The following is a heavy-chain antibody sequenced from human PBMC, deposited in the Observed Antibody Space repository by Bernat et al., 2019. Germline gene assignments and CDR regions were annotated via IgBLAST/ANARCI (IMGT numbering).Heavy chain of an antibody. CDR1: GFTFSRYG. Sequence: QVQLVESGGGVVQPGRSLRLSCAASGFTFSRYGMHWVRQTPGKGLEWVAVISYDGSNTYYADSVKGRFTISRDNSKNTLYLQMNSLRVEDTAVYYCAKEDGSGSYFDCWGQGSLVTVSS. CDR2: ISYDGSNT. CDR3: AKEDGSGSYFDC. J-gene: IGHJ4*02. D-gene: IGHD3-10*01. V-gene: IGHV3-30*18.